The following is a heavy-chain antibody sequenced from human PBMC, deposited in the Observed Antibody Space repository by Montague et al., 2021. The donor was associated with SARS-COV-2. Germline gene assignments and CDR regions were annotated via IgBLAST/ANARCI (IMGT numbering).Heavy chain of an antibody. CDR1: GFTFDDYA. Sequence: SLRLYCAASGFTFDDYAMHWVRQAPGKGLEWVSGISWNSDSIDYADSVKGRFTISRDNAKNSLYLQMSSLRAEDTAFYYCARGETGYRTSWPDYWGQGTLVTVSS. J-gene: IGHJ4*02. V-gene: IGHV3-9*01. CDR2: ISWNSDSI. CDR3: ARGETGYRTSWPDY. D-gene: IGHD6-13*01.